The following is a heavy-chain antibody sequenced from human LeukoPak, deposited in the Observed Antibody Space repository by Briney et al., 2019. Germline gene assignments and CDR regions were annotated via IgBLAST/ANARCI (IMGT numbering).Heavy chain of an antibody. CDR3: MRHEEEDGFNAKPFDF. J-gene: IGHJ4*02. Sequence: SETLSLTCTVSGGSISNSNYYWGWVRQPPGKGLEWIGTIYYSGNTYYIPSLKSRVTISVDTSKNQFSLRLSSVTAADTAVYFCMRHEEEDGFNAKPFDFWGQGTLVTVSS. V-gene: IGHV4-39*01. D-gene: IGHD5-24*01. CDR1: GGSISNSNYY. CDR2: IYYSGNT.